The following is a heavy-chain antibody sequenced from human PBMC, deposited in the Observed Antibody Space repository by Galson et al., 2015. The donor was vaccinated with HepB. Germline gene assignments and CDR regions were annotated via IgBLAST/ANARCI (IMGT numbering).Heavy chain of an antibody. CDR1: GYTFTSYG. D-gene: IGHD1-26*01. CDR2: ISAYNGNT. V-gene: IGHV1-18*04. CDR3: ARVNGLWELLGSNAFDI. J-gene: IGHJ3*02. Sequence: QSGAEVKKPGASVKVSCKASGYTFTSYGISWVRQAPGQGLEWMGWISAYNGNTNYAQKLQGRVTMTTDTSTSTAYMELRSLRSDDAAVYYCARVNGLWELLGSNAFDIWGQGTMVTVSS.